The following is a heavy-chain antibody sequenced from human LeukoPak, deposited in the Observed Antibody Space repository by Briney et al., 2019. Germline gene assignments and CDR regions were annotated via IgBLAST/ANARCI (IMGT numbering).Heavy chain of an antibody. V-gene: IGHV4-59*01. D-gene: IGHD2-15*01. CDR2: IYYSGST. CDR3: AREGGPACSGGSCYLN. CDR1: GGSISSYY. J-gene: IGHJ4*02. Sequence: SETLSLTCTVSGGSISSYYWSWIRQPPGKGLEWIGYIYYSGSTNYNPSLKSRVTISVDTSKNQFSLKLSSVTAADTAVYYCAREGGPACSGGSCYLNXXQGTLVTVSS.